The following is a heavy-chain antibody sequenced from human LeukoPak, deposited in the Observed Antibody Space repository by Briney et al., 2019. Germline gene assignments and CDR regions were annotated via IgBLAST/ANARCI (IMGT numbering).Heavy chain of an antibody. CDR2: IYISGST. Sequence: SETLSLTCTVSGYSFSSYYWSWIRQHAGKGLEWIGRIYISGSTSYNPSLKSRVTMSVDTAKNQFSLKLSSVTAADTAVYYCARLGYSSGWYWGFDYWGQGTLVTVSS. CDR3: ARLGYSSGWYWGFDY. J-gene: IGHJ4*02. V-gene: IGHV4-4*07. D-gene: IGHD6-19*01. CDR1: GYSFSSYY.